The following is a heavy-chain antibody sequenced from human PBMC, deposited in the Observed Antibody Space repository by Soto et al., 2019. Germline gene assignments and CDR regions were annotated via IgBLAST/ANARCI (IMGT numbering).Heavy chain of an antibody. V-gene: IGHV4-30-2*06. CDR3: SRRGEYDAFYF. J-gene: IGHJ5*01. CDR1: GVSPSYGCSS. D-gene: IGHD2-21*01. Sequence: SETRSLTWSVYGVSPSYGCSSWCWIRQSPGKGLEWLGHISHLQTIYYNPSFKSRLSLSIDRTRNQFSLSLSFMTAADKALYYCSRRGEYDAFYFRGQRIQVTVSS. CDR2: ISHLQTI.